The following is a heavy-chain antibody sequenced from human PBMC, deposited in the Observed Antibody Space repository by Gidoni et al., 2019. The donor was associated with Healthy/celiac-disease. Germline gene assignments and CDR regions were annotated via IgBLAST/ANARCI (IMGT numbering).Heavy chain of an antibody. CDR1: GLPFDDDP. CDR2: ISWDGGST. Sequence: EVQLVESGGVVVQPGGSLRLSCAASGLPFDDDPMHWVRQAPGQGLEWVSLISWDGGSTYYADSVKCRFTISRDNSQNSLYLQMNSLRTEDTALYYCAKDSSSGYSWFDYWGQGPLVTVSS. D-gene: IGHD3-22*01. V-gene: IGHV3-43*01. J-gene: IGHJ4*02. CDR3: AKDSSSGYSWFDY.